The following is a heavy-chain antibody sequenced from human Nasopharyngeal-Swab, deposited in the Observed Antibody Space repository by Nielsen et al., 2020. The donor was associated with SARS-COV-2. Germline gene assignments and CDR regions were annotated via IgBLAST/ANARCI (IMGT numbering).Heavy chain of an antibody. J-gene: IGHJ6*02. Sequence: SVKVSCKASVGTFSRYSISWVRQAPGQGLEWMGGIIPIFGTANYAQKFQGRVTITADESTSTAYMELSSLRSEDTAVYYCARRPTIFGVVTPSGLLGYYGMDVWGQGTTVTVSS. D-gene: IGHD3-3*01. CDR3: ARRPTIFGVVTPSGLLGYYGMDV. V-gene: IGHV1-69*13. CDR2: IIPIFGTA. CDR1: VGTFSRYS.